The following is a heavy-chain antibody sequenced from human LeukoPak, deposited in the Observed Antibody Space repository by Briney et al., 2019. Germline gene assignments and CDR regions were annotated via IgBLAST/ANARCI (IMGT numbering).Heavy chain of an antibody. J-gene: IGHJ6*03. Sequence: GESLEISCQGSGYLFTSYWMGWVRQVPGKGLEWMGIIYPGDSDTRYSPSFQGQVTISANKSISTAYLQWSSLKASDTAMYYCARVAAGTPSYYYYYYYMDVWGKGTTVTVSS. CDR1: GYLFTSYW. V-gene: IGHV5-51*01. CDR3: ARVAAGTPSYYYYYYYMDV. CDR2: IYPGDSDT. D-gene: IGHD6-13*01.